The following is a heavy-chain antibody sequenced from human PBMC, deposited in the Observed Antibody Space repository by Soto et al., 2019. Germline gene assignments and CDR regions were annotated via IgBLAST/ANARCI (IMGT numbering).Heavy chain of an antibody. Sequence: APVKVSCKASGYIFSSYAMHWVRQAPGQSLEWMGWINTGNGNTKYSQKFQGRVTITTDTSASTAYMELSSLRSEDTAVYYCASISGSYYAVFDIWGKGTMVTVS. V-gene: IGHV1-3*04. CDR3: ASISGSYYAVFDI. CDR1: GYIFSSYA. CDR2: INTGNGNT. J-gene: IGHJ3*02. D-gene: IGHD1-26*01.